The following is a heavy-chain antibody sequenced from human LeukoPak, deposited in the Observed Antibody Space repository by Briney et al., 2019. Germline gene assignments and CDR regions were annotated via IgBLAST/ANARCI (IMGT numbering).Heavy chain of an antibody. Sequence: GESLKISCQASGYSFTSSWIGWARQMPGKGLEWMAIINPGDSDTRYSPSFQGQVTISADKSISTVYLQWGSLKASDTAMYHCVRQPGAGWFDPWGQGTLVTVSS. CDR1: GYSFTSSW. J-gene: IGHJ5*02. CDR3: VRQPGAGWFDP. CDR2: INPGDSDT. V-gene: IGHV5-51*01. D-gene: IGHD3-10*01.